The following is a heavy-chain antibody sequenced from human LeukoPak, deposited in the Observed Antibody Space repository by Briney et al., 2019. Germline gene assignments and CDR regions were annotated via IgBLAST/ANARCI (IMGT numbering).Heavy chain of an antibody. D-gene: IGHD4-17*01. V-gene: IGHV4-59*08. CDR2: IYYSGST. CDR1: GGSISSYY. Sequence: SETLSLTCTVSGGSISSYYWSWIRRPPGKGLEWIGYIYYSGSTNYNPSLKSRVTISVDTSKNQFSLKLSSVTAADTAVYYCARLATTVTTNWYFDPWGRGTLVTVSS. J-gene: IGHJ2*01. CDR3: ARLATTVTTNWYFDP.